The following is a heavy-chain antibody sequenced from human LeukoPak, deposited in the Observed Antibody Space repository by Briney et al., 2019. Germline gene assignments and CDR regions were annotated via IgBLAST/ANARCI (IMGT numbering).Heavy chain of an antibody. Sequence: SETLSLTCTVSGGSISSYYWSWIRQPPGKGLEWIGYIYYSGSTNYNPSLKSRVTISVDTSKNQFSLKLSSVTAADTAVYYCARAGSLSSSWSLFGYWGQGTLVTVSS. J-gene: IGHJ4*02. D-gene: IGHD6-13*01. V-gene: IGHV4-59*12. CDR1: GGSISSYY. CDR3: ARAGSLSSSWSLFGY. CDR2: IYYSGST.